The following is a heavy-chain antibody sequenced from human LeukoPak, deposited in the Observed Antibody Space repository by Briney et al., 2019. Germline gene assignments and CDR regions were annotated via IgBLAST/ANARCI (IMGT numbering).Heavy chain of an antibody. J-gene: IGHJ3*02. CDR2: IWYDGRDK. D-gene: IGHD3-3*01. CDR1: GFTFSSNA. CDR3: ARVFLSVEAFVI. Sequence: GRSLRLSCAASGFTFSSNAMHWVRQAPGKGLEWVAVIWYDGRDKYYADSVKGRFTISRDNSTDTLYLQMNSLKAEDTAVYYCARVFLSVEAFVIWGQGTMVTVSS. V-gene: IGHV3-33*01.